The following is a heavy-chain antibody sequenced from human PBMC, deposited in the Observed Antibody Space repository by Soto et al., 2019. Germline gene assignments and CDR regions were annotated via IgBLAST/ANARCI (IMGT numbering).Heavy chain of an antibody. Sequence: GESLKISCKGSGYSFTSYWIGWVRQMPGKGLEWMGIIYPGDSDTRYSPSFQGQVTISADKSISTAYLQWSSLKASDTAMYYCARLGPVGVRFLEWLPSPWFDPWGQGTLVTSPQ. V-gene: IGHV5-51*01. CDR2: IYPGDSDT. J-gene: IGHJ5*02. CDR3: ARLGPVGVRFLEWLPSPWFDP. CDR1: GYSFTSYW. D-gene: IGHD3-3*01.